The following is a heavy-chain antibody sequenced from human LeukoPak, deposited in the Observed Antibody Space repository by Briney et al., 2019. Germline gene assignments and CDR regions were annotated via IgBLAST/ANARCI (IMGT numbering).Heavy chain of an antibody. CDR3: ARKQGDY. Sequence: SETLSLTCTVSGDSITSYYWTWNRQPPGKGLEWIGYIYYSGSTNYNPSLKSRVTISVDTSKNQFSLRLSSVTAADTAVYYCARKQGDYWGQGTLVTVSS. CDR2: IYYSGST. V-gene: IGHV4-59*01. D-gene: IGHD1/OR15-1a*01. CDR1: GDSITSYY. J-gene: IGHJ4*02.